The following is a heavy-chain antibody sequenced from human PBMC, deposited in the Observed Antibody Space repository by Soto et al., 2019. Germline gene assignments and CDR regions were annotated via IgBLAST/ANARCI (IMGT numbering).Heavy chain of an antibody. D-gene: IGHD2-15*01. CDR2: INSDGSST. Sequence: SLRLSCAASGFTFSSYWMHWVRQAQGKGLVWVSRINSDGSSTSYADSVKGRFTISRDNAKNTLYLQMNSLRAEDTAVYYCARVVGYCSGSSCYAPDYWGQGTQVTVSS. V-gene: IGHV3-74*01. CDR1: GFTFSSYW. CDR3: ARVVGYCSGSSCYAPDY. J-gene: IGHJ4*02.